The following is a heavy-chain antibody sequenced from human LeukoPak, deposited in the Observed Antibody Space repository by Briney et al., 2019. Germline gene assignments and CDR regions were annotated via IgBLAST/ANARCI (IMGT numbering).Heavy chain of an antibody. J-gene: IGHJ4*02. CDR2: IYYSGST. V-gene: IGHV4-30-4*01. CDR1: GGSISSVDYY. Sequence: SQTLSLTCTVSGGSISSVDYYWSSVRQPPGKGLEWIGHIYYSGSTYYNPSLKSRVTISVDTSKKQFSLKLSSVTAADTAVYYCAREGYYGSGSYLDYWGQGTLVSVSS. CDR3: AREGYYGSGSYLDY. D-gene: IGHD3-10*01.